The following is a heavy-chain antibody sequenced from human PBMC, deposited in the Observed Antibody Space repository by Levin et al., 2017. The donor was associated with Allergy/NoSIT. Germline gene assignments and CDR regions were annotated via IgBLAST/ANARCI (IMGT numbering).Heavy chain of an antibody. D-gene: IGHD3-9*01. CDR1: GGTFSSYA. V-gene: IGHV1-69*01. CDR2: IIPIFGTA. J-gene: IGHJ6*02. CDR3: ARTYYDILTGYPTYYGMDV. Sequence: GGSLKISCKASGGTFSSYAISWVRQAPGQGLEWMGGIIPIFGTANYAQKFQGRVTITADESTSTAYMELSSLRSEDTAVYYCARTYYDILTGYPTYYGMDVWGQGTTVTVSS.